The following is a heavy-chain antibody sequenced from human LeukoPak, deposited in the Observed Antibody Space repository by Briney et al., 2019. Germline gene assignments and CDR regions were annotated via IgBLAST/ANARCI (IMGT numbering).Heavy chain of an antibody. Sequence: SVKVSCKASGGTFSSYAISWVRQAPGQGLEWMGGIIPILGTANYAQKLQGRVTMTTDTSTSTAYMELRSLRSDDTAVYYCAGVRSGRDGYNSYFDYWGQGTLVTVSS. CDR2: IIPILGTA. J-gene: IGHJ4*02. CDR3: AGVRSGRDGYNSYFDY. CDR1: GGTFSSYA. V-gene: IGHV1-69*05. D-gene: IGHD5-24*01.